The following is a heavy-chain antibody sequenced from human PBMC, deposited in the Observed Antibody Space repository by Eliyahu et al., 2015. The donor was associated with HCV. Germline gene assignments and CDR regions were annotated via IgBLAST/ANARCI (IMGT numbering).Heavy chain of an antibody. CDR2: IYSNGST. D-gene: IGHD3-22*01. CDR1: GGSISSGDFY. Sequence: QVQLQESGPGLVKPSQTLSLTCTVSGGSISSGDFYWNWIRQPTGKGLEWIGRIYSNGSTNYNPSLKSRVTLSLDTSPNPFSPRLSSVTAADTAVYYCARRYARDRYGYYGFDFWGQGTTVTVSS. J-gene: IGHJ3*01. CDR3: ARRYARDRYGYYGFDF. V-gene: IGHV4-61*02.